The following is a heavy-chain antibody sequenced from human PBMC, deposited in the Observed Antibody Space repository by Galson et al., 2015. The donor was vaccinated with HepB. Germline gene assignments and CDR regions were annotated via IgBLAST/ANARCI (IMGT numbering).Heavy chain of an antibody. D-gene: IGHD6-13*01. Sequence: SLRLSCAASGFTFSSYAMSWVRQAPGKGLEWVSAISGSGGSTYYADSVKGRLTISTDNSKNTPYLQMNSLRAEDTAVYYCAKSVAAPGTRFALVRPKYYYCGMDVWGQGTTVTVSS. V-gene: IGHV3-23*01. CDR2: ISGSGGST. CDR3: AKSVAAPGTRFALVRPKYYYCGMDV. J-gene: IGHJ6*02. CDR1: GFTFSSYA.